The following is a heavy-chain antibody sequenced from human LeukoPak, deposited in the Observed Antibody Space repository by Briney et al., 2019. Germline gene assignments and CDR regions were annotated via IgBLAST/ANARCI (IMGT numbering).Heavy chain of an antibody. CDR3: ATWSAAGSFDY. Sequence: PGGSLRLXCAASGFTFSSYWMHWVRQAPGKGLVWVSRINSDGSSTSYADSVKGRFTISRDNAKNTLYLQMNSLRAEDTAVYYCATWSAAGSFDYWGQGTLVTVSS. CDR1: GFTFSSYW. D-gene: IGHD6-13*01. CDR2: INSDGSST. J-gene: IGHJ4*02. V-gene: IGHV3-74*01.